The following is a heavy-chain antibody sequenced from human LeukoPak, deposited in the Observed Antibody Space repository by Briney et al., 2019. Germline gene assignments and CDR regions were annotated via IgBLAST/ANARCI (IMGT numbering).Heavy chain of an antibody. V-gene: IGHV3-53*01. J-gene: IGHJ1*01. CDR1: GFTFSRSA. D-gene: IGHD2-21*01. CDR2: IYSGGST. Sequence: GGSLRLSCAASGFTFSRSAMHWVRQAPGKGLEWVSVIYSGGSTYYADSVKGRFTTPRDISKNTLYLQMNSLRAEDTAVYYCASVNGDGAEYFQHWAQGTLVTVSS. CDR3: ASVNGDGAEYFQH.